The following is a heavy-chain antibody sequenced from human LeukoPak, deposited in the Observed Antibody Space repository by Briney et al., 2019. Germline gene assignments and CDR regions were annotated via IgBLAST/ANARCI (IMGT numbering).Heavy chain of an antibody. Sequence: GGSLRLSCAASGFTFSSYSMNWVRQAPGKGLEWVSYISSSGSTIYYADSVKGRFTISRDNAKNSLYLQMNSLRAEDTAVYYCARVDYSSSWPYYFDYWGQGTLVTVSS. J-gene: IGHJ4*02. V-gene: IGHV3-48*04. D-gene: IGHD6-13*01. CDR2: ISSSGSTI. CDR3: ARVDYSSSWPYYFDY. CDR1: GFTFSSYS.